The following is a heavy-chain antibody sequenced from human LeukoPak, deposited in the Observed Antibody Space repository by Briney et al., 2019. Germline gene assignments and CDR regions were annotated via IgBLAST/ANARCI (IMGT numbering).Heavy chain of an antibody. V-gene: IGHV3-74*01. D-gene: IGHD6-19*01. Sequence: PGGSLRLSCAASGFTFSSYWMHWVRQAPGKGLVWVSRINTDGSSTGYADSVKGRFTISRDISKNTLSLQMNSLRAEDTAVYYCARGIPVAGKGYYFDSWGQGTLVTVSS. CDR2: INTDGSST. J-gene: IGHJ4*02. CDR1: GFTFSSYW. CDR3: ARGIPVAGKGYYFDS.